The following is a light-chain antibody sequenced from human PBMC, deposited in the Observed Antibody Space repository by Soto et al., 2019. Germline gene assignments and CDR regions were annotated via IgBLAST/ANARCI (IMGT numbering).Light chain of an antibody. CDR3: HQYENWPQT. CDR2: GAS. CDR1: QSVSSNF. J-gene: IGKJ1*01. V-gene: IGKV3-20*01. Sequence: EIVLTQSPGTLSLSPGERVTLSCRASQSVSSNFLAWYQQKPGQAPRLLIYGASNRAAGIPDRFSGSGSGTDFTPTISSLQSEDFALYYCHQYENWPQTFGQGTKVDIK.